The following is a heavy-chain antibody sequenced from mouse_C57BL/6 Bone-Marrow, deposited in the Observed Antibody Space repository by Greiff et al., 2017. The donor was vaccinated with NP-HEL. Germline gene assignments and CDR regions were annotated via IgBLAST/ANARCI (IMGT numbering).Heavy chain of an antibody. J-gene: IGHJ1*03. CDR1: GYTFTSYW. V-gene: IGHV1-5*01. Sequence: VQLQQSGTVLARPGASVKMSCKTSGYTFTSYWMHWVKQRPGQGLEWIGAIYPGNSDTSYNQKFKGKATLTAVTSASTAYMELSSLTNEDSAVYYCTRPDPYYYGSSPWYFDVWGTGTTVTVSS. CDR2: IYPGNSDT. CDR3: TRPDPYYYGSSPWYFDV. D-gene: IGHD1-1*01.